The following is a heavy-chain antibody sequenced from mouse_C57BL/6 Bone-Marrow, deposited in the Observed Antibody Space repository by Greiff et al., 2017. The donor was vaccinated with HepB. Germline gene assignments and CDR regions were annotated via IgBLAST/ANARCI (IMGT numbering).Heavy chain of an antibody. J-gene: IGHJ3*01. CDR3: AREETGFFAY. Sequence: QVQLQQPGAELVMPGASVKLSCKASGYTFTSYWMHWVKQRPGPGLEWIGEIDPSDSYTNYNQKFKGKSTLTVDKSSSTAYMQLSSLTSEDSAVYYCAREETGFFAYWGQGTLVTVSA. CDR1: GYTFTSYW. D-gene: IGHD4-1*01. CDR2: IDPSDSYT. V-gene: IGHV1-69*01.